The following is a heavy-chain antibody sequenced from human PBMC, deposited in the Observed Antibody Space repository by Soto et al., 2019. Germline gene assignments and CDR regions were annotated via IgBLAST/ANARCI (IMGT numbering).Heavy chain of an antibody. CDR1: GYTFTSFD. D-gene: IGHD6-19*01. V-gene: IGHV1-8*01. J-gene: IGHJ5*02. CDR3: ARALPGIAVNWFDP. CDR2: MNPNSGNT. Sequence: ASMKVSCKASGYTFTSFDINWGRKATGQGLEWMGWMNPNSGNTGYAQKFQGRVTMTRNTSISTAYMELSSLRSEDTAVYYCARALPGIAVNWFDPWGQGTLVTVSS.